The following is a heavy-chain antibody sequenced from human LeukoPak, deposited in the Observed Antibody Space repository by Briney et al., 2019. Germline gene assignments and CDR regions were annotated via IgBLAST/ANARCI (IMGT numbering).Heavy chain of an antibody. J-gene: IGHJ4*02. CDR1: GGSISSYY. Sequence: SETLSLTCTVSGGSISSYYWSWIRQPPGKGLEWIGYIYYSGSTNYNPSLKSRVTISVDTSKNQFSLKLSSVTAADTAVYYCASGVEDYYGSGSYYHLDYWGQGTLVTVSS. CDR2: IYYSGST. D-gene: IGHD3-10*01. V-gene: IGHV4-59*01. CDR3: ASGVEDYYGSGSYYHLDY.